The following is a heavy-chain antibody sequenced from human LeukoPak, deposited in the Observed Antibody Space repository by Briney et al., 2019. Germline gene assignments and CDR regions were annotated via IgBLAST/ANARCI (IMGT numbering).Heavy chain of an antibody. J-gene: IGHJ4*02. CDR1: GLTFSSYG. V-gene: IGHV3-30*02. D-gene: IGHD3-10*01. Sequence: GGSLRLSCAASGLTFSSYGMHWVRQAPGKGLEWVAFIRYDGSNKYYADSVKGRFTISRDNSKNTLYLQMNSLRAEDTAVYYCAKDRRNVLLWFGDRVPYYFDYWGQGTLVTVSS. CDR2: IRYDGSNK. CDR3: AKDRRNVLLWFGDRVPYYFDY.